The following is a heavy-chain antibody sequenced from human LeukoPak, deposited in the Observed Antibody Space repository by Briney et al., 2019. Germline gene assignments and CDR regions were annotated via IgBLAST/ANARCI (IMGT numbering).Heavy chain of an antibody. CDR3: VRDRLEFYGSGSYPPDY. J-gene: IGHJ4*02. CDR2: ISSSTSYI. CDR1: GFTFSSYS. D-gene: IGHD3-10*01. V-gene: IGHV3-21*01. Sequence: GGSLRLSCAASGFTFSSYSMNWVRQAPGKGLDWVSSISSSTSYIYYADSVKGRFTISRDNAKNSLYLQVNSLRAEDTAVYYCVRDRLEFYGSGSYPPDYWGQGTLVTVSS.